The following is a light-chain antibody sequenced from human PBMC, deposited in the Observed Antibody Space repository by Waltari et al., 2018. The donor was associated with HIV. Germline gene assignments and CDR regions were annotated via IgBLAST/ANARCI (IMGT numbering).Light chain of an antibody. CDR2: AVS. V-gene: IGLV2-23*02. Sequence: QSALTQPASVSGSPGQSITISCTGTSSDVGSYNLVSWYHQHPGKAPKLTIYAVSKRPSGVSNRFHGSKSGNTASLTISGLQAEDEADYYCCSYAGTSTYVAFGGGTKLTVL. CDR1: SSDVGSYNL. J-gene: IGLJ2*01. CDR3: CSYAGTSTYVA.